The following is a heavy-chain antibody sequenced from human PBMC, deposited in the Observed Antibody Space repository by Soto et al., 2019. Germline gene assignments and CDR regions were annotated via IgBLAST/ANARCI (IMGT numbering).Heavy chain of an antibody. CDR3: ARTRSSGPTDFIEDAFDI. D-gene: IGHD3-22*01. Sequence: QVQLVESGGCVVQPGRSLRLSCAASGFTFSSYAMHWVRQAPGKGLEWVAVISYDGSNKYYADSVKGRFTISRDNSKNTLYLQMNSLRAEDTAVYYCARTRSSGPTDFIEDAFDIWGQGTMVTVSS. CDR2: ISYDGSNK. J-gene: IGHJ3*02. V-gene: IGHV3-30-3*01. CDR1: GFTFSSYA.